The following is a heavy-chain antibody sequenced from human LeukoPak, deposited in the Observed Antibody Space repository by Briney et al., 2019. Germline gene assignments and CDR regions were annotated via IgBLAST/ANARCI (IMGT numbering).Heavy chain of an antibody. V-gene: IGHV1-18*01. D-gene: IGHD4-17*01. Sequence: EASVKVSCKASGYTFTSYGISWVRQAPGQGLEWMGWISAYNGNTNYAQKLQGRVTMTSDTSISTAYMELSRLRSDDTAVYYCAREVSDFGFYMDVWGKGTTVTVSS. CDR1: GYTFTSYG. CDR2: ISAYNGNT. CDR3: AREVSDFGFYMDV. J-gene: IGHJ6*03.